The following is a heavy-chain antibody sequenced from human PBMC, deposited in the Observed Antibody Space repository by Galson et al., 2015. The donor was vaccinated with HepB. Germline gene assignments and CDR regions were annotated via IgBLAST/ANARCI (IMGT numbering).Heavy chain of an antibody. CDR2: ISSSTSYI. V-gene: IGHV3-21*01. J-gene: IGHJ4*02. CDR3: ASGGREQQWLVRHFDY. CDR1: GFTLSSYS. Sequence: SLRLSCAASGFTLSSYSMNWVRQAPGKGLEWVSSISSSTSYIYYADSVKGRFTFSRDNAKNSLYLQMNSLRAEDTAVYYCASGGREQQWLVRHFDYWGQGTLVTVSS. D-gene: IGHD6-19*01.